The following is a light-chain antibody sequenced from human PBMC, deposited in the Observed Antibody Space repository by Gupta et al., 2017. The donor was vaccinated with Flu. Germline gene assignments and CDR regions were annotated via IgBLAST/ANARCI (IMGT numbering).Light chain of an antibody. CDR3: HVWDSAGDQAD. CDR2: EDT. V-gene: IGLV3-21*02. J-gene: IGLJ1*01. CDR1: DIGSRS. Sequence: SYVLTQPPSVSVAPGQAATISWGGTDIGSRSVHWYRQRPGQPPVLVLYEDTARPSGVSERFSGSKSGDTATLTISRVEVGDEAVYYCHVWDSAGDQADFGGGTKVTVL.